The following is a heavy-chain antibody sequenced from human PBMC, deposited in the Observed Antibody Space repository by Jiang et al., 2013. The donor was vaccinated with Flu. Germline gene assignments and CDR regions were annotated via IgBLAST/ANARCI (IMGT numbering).Heavy chain of an antibody. Sequence: GSGLVKPSETLSLTCTVSGGSISSSSYYWGWIRQPPGKGLEWIGSIYYSGSTYYNPSLKSRVTISVDTSKNQFSLKLSSVTAADTAVYYCASQLSFLQDFDIWGQGTMVTVSS. CDR3: ASQLSFLQDFDI. CDR2: IYYSGST. CDR1: GGSISSSSYY. J-gene: IGHJ3*02. V-gene: IGHV4-39*07. D-gene: IGHD2/OR15-2a*01.